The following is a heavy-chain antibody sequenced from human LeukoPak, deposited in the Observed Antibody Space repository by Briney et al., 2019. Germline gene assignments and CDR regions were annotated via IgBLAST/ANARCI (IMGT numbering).Heavy chain of an antibody. V-gene: IGHV4-39*01. D-gene: IGHD3-3*01. J-gene: IGHJ4*02. Sequence: SETLSLTCSVSGSSISSSSSYWGWIRQPPGKGLEWIGSIYYSGSSFDNPALKSRVTISVDTSKNQFSLNLSSVTAAGTAVYYCARGSGYYGEDFEYWGQGTLVTVSS. CDR2: IYYSGSS. CDR1: GSSISSSSSY. CDR3: ARGSGYYGEDFEY.